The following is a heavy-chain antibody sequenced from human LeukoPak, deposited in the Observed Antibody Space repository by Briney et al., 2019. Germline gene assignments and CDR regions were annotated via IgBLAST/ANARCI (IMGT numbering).Heavy chain of an antibody. Sequence: SETLSLTCTVSGASIRTFYWTWIRQPPGKGLEWIAYISYSGSTTYNPSLKSRVTISLDTSKNQFSLNLNSLTAADTAVYYCARGIGDSRGTRFDPWGQGTLVTVSS. CDR2: ISYSGST. J-gene: IGHJ5*02. CDR3: ARGIGDSRGTRFDP. V-gene: IGHV4-59*01. D-gene: IGHD3-22*01. CDR1: GASIRTFY.